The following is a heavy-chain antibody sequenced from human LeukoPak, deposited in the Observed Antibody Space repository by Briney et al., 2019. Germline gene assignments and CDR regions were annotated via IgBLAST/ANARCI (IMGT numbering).Heavy chain of an antibody. CDR2: INPNSGGT. V-gene: IGHV1-2*06. D-gene: IGHD6-13*01. CDR3: ARAGYSSSFFDY. Sequence: ASVKVSCKASGYTFTGYYMHWVRLVPGQGLEWMGRINPNSGGTNYAQKFQGRVTMTRDTSISTAYMELSRLRSDDTAVYYCARAGYSSSFFDYWGQGTLVTVSS. CDR1: GYTFTGYY. J-gene: IGHJ4*02.